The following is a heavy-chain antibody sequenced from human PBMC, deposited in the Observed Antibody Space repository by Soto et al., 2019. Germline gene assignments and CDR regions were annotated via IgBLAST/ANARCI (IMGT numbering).Heavy chain of an antibody. V-gene: IGHV1-46*01. CDR1: GYTFTSYY. CDR2: INPSGGST. J-gene: IGHJ6*02. CDR3: ATVGQQLTHYYYYYGMDV. D-gene: IGHD6-13*01. Sequence: GASVKVSCKASGYTFTSYYMHWVRQAPGQGLEWMGIINPSGGSTIYAQKFQGRVTMTEDTSTDTAYMELSSLRSEDTAVYYCATVGQQLTHYYYYYGMDVWGQGTTVTVSS.